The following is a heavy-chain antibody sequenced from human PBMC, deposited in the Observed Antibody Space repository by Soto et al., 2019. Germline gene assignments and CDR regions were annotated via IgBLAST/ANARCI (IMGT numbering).Heavy chain of an antibody. D-gene: IGHD6-19*01. J-gene: IGHJ4*02. CDR2: VYYTGST. CDR1: GGSISGSY. V-gene: IGHV4-59*01. CDR3: ARSVAVPGENIDY. Sequence: NPSETLSLTCSVSGGSISGSYWSWIRQSPGKGLEWLGYVYYTGSTNYSPSLRSRVSISVDTSKNEFSLRLSSVTAADTAVYFCARSVAVPGENIDYWCQGNHVTVSS.